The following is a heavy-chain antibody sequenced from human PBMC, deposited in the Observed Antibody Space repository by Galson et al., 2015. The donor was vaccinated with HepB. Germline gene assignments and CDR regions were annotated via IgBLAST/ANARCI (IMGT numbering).Heavy chain of an antibody. J-gene: IGHJ4*02. CDR2: ISYDGSNK. Sequence: SLRLSCAASGFTFSSYGMHWVRQAPGKGLEWVAVISYDGSNKYYADSVKGRFTISRDNSKNTLYLQMNSLRAEDTAVYYCAKASAEDDIAVAGTLGYGGQGTLVTVSS. D-gene: IGHD6-19*01. CDR3: AKASAEDDIAVAGTLGY. CDR1: GFTFSSYG. V-gene: IGHV3-30*18.